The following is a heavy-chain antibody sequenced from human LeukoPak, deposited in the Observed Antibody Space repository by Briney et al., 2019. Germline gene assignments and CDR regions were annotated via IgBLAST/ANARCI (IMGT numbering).Heavy chain of an antibody. Sequence: PGGSLRLSCAASGFTFSSYSMNWVRQAPGKGLEWVSSISSSSSYIYYADSVKGRFTISRDNAKNSLYLQMNSLRAEDTAVYYCARTYDILTGYYNGFGYWGQGTLVTVSS. J-gene: IGHJ4*02. D-gene: IGHD3-9*01. V-gene: IGHV3-21*01. CDR2: ISSSSSYI. CDR1: GFTFSSYS. CDR3: ARTYDILTGYYNGFGY.